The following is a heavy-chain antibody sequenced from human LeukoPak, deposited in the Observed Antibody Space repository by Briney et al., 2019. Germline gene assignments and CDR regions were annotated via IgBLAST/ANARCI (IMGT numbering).Heavy chain of an antibody. D-gene: IGHD2-15*01. J-gene: IGHJ4*02. CDR3: ARGSAAATGRGIFDY. CDR2: ISSSSSTI. CDR1: GFTFSSYS. Sequence: GGSLRLSCAASGFTFSSYSMNWVRQAPGKGLEWVSYISSSSSTIYYADSVKGRFTISRDNAKNSLYLQMNSLRAEDTAVYYCARGSAAATGRGIFDYWGQGTLVTVSS. V-gene: IGHV3-48*01.